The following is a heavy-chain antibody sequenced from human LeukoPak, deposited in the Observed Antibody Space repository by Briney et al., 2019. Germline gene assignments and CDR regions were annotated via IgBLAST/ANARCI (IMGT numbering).Heavy chain of an antibody. CDR3: ARPYSSGWYGDFDY. V-gene: IGHV3-23*01. D-gene: IGHD6-19*01. Sequence: GGPLRLSCAASGFTFSTYAMSWVRQTPGKGLEWVSTISGSGGSTYYADSVEGRLTISRDNSKNTLYLQMNSLRAEDTAVYNCARPYSSGWYGDFDYWGQGTLVTVSS. CDR1: GFTFSTYA. J-gene: IGHJ4*02. CDR2: ISGSGGST.